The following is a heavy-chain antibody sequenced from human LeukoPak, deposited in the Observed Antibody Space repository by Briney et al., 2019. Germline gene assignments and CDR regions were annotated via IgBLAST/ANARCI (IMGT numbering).Heavy chain of an antibody. CDR1: GYTFTGYY. Sequence: GASVKVSCKASGYTFTGYYMHWVRQAPGQGLEWMGWINPNSGGTNYAQKFQGRVTMTRDTSTSTAYMELSSLRSEDTAVYYCAGKYYYDSSGYYSIHPWGQGTLVTVSS. V-gene: IGHV1-2*02. D-gene: IGHD3-22*01. J-gene: IGHJ5*02. CDR3: AGKYYYDSSGYYSIHP. CDR2: INPNSGGT.